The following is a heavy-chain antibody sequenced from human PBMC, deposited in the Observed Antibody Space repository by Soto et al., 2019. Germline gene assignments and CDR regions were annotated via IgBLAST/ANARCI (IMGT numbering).Heavy chain of an antibody. D-gene: IGHD3-10*01. J-gene: IGHJ4*02. CDR2: FNPILSFS. Sequence: QVQLVQSGAEVKKPGSSVKVSCKASGDTFNFYTINWVRQAPGLGLEWMGRFNPILSFSNSALKFQGRVTLTADKSTSTASMVPSSLRSEDTAICYCATSFGSGSRAFDYWGQGALVTVSS. V-gene: IGHV1-69*02. CDR3: ATSFGSGSRAFDY. CDR1: GDTFNFYT.